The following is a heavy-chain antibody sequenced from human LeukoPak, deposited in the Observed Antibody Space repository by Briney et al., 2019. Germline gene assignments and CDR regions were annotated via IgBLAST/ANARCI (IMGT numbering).Heavy chain of an antibody. CDR3: ARSTSYDSSGYYSSNGY. J-gene: IGHJ4*02. CDR2: IIPILGIA. Sequence: GSSVKASCKASGGTFSSYAISWVRQAPGQGLEWMGRIIPILGIANYAQKFQGRVTITADKSTSTAYMELSSLRSEDTAVYYCARSTSYDSSGYYSSNGYWGQGTLVTVSS. D-gene: IGHD3-22*01. CDR1: GGTFSSYA. V-gene: IGHV1-69*04.